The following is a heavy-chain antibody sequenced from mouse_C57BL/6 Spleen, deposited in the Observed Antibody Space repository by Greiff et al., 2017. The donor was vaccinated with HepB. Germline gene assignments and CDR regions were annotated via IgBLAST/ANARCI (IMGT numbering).Heavy chain of an antibody. CDR1: GYTFTDHT. CDR3: APLENDYDEWFAY. V-gene: IGHV1-78*01. D-gene: IGHD2-4*01. CDR2: IYPRDGST. Sequence: VQLQQSDAELVKPGASVKISCKVSGYTFTDHTIHWMKQRPEQGLEWIGYIYPRDGSTKYNEKFKGKATLTADKSSSTAYMQLNSLTSEDSAVYFCAPLENDYDEWFAYWGQGTLVTVSA. J-gene: IGHJ3*01.